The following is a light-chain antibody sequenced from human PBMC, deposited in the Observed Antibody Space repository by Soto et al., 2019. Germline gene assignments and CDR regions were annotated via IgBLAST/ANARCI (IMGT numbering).Light chain of an antibody. CDR3: TSFTSSSTWV. CDR1: SSDVGGYNY. V-gene: IGLV2-14*01. Sequence: QSALTQPASVSGSPGQSITISCAGTSSDVGGYNYVSWYQQHPGKVPKLMIYEVNYRPSGVSDRFSGSKSGYTASLTISELQAEDEADYYCTSFTSSSTWVFGGGTKLTVL. J-gene: IGLJ3*02. CDR2: EVN.